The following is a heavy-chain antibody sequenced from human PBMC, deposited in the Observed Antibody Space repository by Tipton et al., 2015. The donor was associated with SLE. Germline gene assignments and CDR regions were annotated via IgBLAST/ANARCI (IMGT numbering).Heavy chain of an antibody. V-gene: IGHV4-59*01. Sequence: TLSLTCSVSGGSLTNYYWNWIRQPPGKGLEWLGYIYYRGTTYYNPSLKSRVTMSVDTSKNQFSLRLTSVTAADTALYYCARDSDGRRAFDLWGQGTLVTVSS. D-gene: IGHD5-24*01. CDR1: GGSLTNYY. CDR2: IYYRGTT. CDR3: ARDSDGRRAFDL. J-gene: IGHJ3*01.